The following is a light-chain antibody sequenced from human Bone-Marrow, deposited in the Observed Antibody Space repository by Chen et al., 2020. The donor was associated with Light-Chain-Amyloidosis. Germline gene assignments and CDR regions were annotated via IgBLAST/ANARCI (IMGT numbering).Light chain of an antibody. J-gene: IGLJ2*01. CDR2: DVT. V-gene: IGLV2-14*03. Sequence: QSALTQPASMSGSPGQSITISFTGTSSDIGVYNYVFWYQQHPGRAPKLMIYDVTNRPSGVSNRFSGSKSGNPASLTISGLQAEDEADYYCSSYTTTSAPLIFGGGTKLTVL. CDR1: SSDIGVYNY. CDR3: SSYTTTSAPLI.